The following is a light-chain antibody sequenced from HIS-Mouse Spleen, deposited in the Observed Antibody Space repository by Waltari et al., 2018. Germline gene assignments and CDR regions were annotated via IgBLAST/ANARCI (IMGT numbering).Light chain of an antibody. Sequence: QSVLTQPPSASGTPGQRGTISCSGSSSNIGRNYVYWYQQLPGTAPKLLIYRNNQRPSGVPDRFSGSKSGTSASLAISGLRSEDEADYYCAAWDDSLSGPWVFGGGTKLTVL. CDR2: RNN. V-gene: IGLV1-47*01. J-gene: IGLJ3*02. CDR1: SSNIGRNY. CDR3: AAWDDSLSGPWV.